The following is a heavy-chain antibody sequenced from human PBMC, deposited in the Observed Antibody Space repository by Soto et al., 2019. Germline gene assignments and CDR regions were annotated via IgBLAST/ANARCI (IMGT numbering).Heavy chain of an antibody. CDR1: GGSVSSGSYY. D-gene: IGHD3-3*01. Sequence: SETLSLTCTVSGGSVSSGSYYWSWIRQPPGKGLEWIGYIYYSGSTNYNPSLKSRVTISVDTSKNQFSLKLSSVTAADTAVYYCARCYYDFWSGYVVGNWFDPWGQGTLVTVSS. J-gene: IGHJ5*02. V-gene: IGHV4-61*01. CDR3: ARCYYDFWSGYVVGNWFDP. CDR2: IYYSGST.